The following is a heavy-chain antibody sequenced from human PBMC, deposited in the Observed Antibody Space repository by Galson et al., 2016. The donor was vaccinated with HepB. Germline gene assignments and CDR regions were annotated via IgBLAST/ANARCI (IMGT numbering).Heavy chain of an antibody. CDR1: GGSISSNFHY. Sequence: SETLSLTCTVSGGSISSNFHYWGWIRQPPGKGLEWIGSIYYSGTTYYNPSLKSRVIISVDTSKNHFSLKLSSVTAADTAVYYCASHGARALGAFDIWGQGTMVTVS. CDR2: IYYSGTT. CDR3: ASHGARALGAFDI. D-gene: IGHD1-26*01. V-gene: IGHV4-39*02. J-gene: IGHJ3*02.